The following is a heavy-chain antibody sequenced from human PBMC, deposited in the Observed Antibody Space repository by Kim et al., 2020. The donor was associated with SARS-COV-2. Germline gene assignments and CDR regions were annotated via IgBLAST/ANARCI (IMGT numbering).Heavy chain of an antibody. D-gene: IGHD3-9*01. Sequence: GESLRLSCAASGFTFSSYAMSWVRQAPGKGLEWVSAISGSGGSTYYADPVKGRFTISRDNSKNTLYLQMNSLRAEDTAVYYCAKEPNLLRYFDWSKGGYWGQGTLVTVSS. CDR2: ISGSGGST. CDR1: GFTFSSYA. CDR3: AKEPNLLRYFDWSKGGY. V-gene: IGHV3-23*01. J-gene: IGHJ4*02.